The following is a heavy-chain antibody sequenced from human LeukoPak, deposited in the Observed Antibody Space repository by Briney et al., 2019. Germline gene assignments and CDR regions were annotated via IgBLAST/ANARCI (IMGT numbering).Heavy chain of an antibody. CDR1: GGSISSSSYY. CDR3: ARDLLGWELHYFDY. V-gene: IGHV4-39*07. D-gene: IGHD1-26*01. CDR2: IYYSGST. Sequence: PSETLSLTCTVSGGSISSSSYYWGWIRQPPGKGLEWIGSIYYSGSTYYNPSLKSRATISVDTSKNQFSLKLSSVTAADTAVYYCARDLLGWELHYFDYWGQGTLVTVSS. J-gene: IGHJ4*02.